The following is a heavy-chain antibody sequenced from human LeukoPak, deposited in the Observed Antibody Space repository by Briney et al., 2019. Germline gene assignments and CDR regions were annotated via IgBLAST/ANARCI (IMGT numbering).Heavy chain of an antibody. CDR1: GFTFSNAW. CDR2: IKSKTDGGTT. CDR3: TTDQPSWNYFDY. Sequence: GGSLRLSCAASGFTFSNAWMSWVRQAPGKGLEWVGRIKSKTDGGTTDYAAPVKGRFTTSRDDSKNTLYLQMNSLKTEDTAVYYCTTDQPSWNYFDYWRQGTLVTVSS. V-gene: IGHV3-15*01. J-gene: IGHJ4*02. D-gene: IGHD1-1*01.